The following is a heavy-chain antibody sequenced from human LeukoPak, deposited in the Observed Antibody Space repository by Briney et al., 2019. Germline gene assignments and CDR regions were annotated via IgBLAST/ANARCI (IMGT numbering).Heavy chain of an antibody. CDR2: IYPGDSDT. J-gene: IGHJ3*02. D-gene: IGHD6-13*01. V-gene: IGHV5-51*01. CDR3: ARRVYTSSLDAFDI. Sequence: GESLKISCKESGYRFTSYWIGWVRQMPGKGLEWRGIIYPGDSDTTYSPSFQGQVTISADKSISTAYLQWSSLKASDTAMYYCARRVYTSSLDAFDIWGQGTMVTVSS. CDR1: GYRFTSYW.